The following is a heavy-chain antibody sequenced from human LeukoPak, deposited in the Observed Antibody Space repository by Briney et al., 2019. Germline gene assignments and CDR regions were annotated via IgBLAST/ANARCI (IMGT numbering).Heavy chain of an antibody. Sequence: GGSLRLSCAASGFTFSNYWMIWVRQAPGKGLEWVGNIKQDGSEKRYADSVRGRFSISRDNAQTSLYLQMNSLRAEDTAVYYCTRVSTTGVGGRGYFDQWGQGTQVTVSS. CDR1: GFTFSNYW. J-gene: IGHJ4*02. D-gene: IGHD1-1*01. CDR2: IKQDGSEK. CDR3: TRVSTTGVGGRGYFDQ. V-gene: IGHV3-7*05.